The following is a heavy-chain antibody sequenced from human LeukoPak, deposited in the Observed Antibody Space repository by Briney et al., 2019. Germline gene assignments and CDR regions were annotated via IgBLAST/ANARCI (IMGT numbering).Heavy chain of an antibody. J-gene: IGHJ4*02. CDR2: IYYSGST. CDR3: ARKTTVVSY. CDR1: GGSISSSSYC. D-gene: IGHD4-23*01. V-gene: IGHV4-39*07. Sequence: SETLSLNCTVSGGSISSSSYCWGWIRQPPGKGLEWIGSIYYSGSTYYNPSLKSRVTISVDTSKNQFSLKLSSVTAADRAVYYCARKTTVVSYWGQGTLVTVSS.